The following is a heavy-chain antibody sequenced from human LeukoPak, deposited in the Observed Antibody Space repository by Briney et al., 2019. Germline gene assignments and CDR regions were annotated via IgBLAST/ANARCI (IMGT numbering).Heavy chain of an antibody. CDR3: ARHQVAVAGRYDY. J-gene: IGHJ4*02. CDR2: IYYSGST. D-gene: IGHD6-19*01. Sequence: PSETLSLTCTVSGGSISSSSYYWGWIRQPPGTGLEWIGSIYYSGSTYYNPSLKSRVTISVDTSKNQFSLKLSSVTAADTAVYYCARHQVAVAGRYDYWGQGTLVTVSS. CDR1: GGSISSSSYY. V-gene: IGHV4-39*01.